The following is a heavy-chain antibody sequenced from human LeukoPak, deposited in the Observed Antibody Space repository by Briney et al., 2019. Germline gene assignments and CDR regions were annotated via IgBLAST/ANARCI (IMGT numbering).Heavy chain of an antibody. Sequence: GGSLRLSCAASGFTFSSYAMSWVRQAPGKGLECVSVISGSGVSTFYADSVRGRFTISRDNFKNTLYLQMSSLRAEDTAVYYCAKGYCSSTSCLRTAYFDYWGQGTLVTVSS. V-gene: IGHV3-23*01. CDR2: ISGSGVST. J-gene: IGHJ4*02. CDR1: GFTFSSYA. D-gene: IGHD2-2*01. CDR3: AKGYCSSTSCLRTAYFDY.